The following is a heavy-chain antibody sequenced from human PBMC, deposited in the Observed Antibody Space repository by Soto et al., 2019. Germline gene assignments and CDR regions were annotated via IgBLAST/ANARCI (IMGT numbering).Heavy chain of an antibody. D-gene: IGHD1-20*01. J-gene: IGHJ4*02. Sequence: GASVKVSCKVSGYNLTELSMHWVRQAPGKGLEWMGGFDPEDGETIYAQKFQGRVTMTEDTSTDTAYMELSSLRSEDTAVYYCATDLRITGTTSQYYYFDYWGQGTLVTVSS. CDR1: GYNLTELS. CDR2: FDPEDGET. V-gene: IGHV1-24*01. CDR3: ATDLRITGTTSQYYYFDY.